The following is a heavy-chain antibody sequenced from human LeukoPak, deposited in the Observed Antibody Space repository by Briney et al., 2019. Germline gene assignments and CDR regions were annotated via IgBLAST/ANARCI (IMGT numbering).Heavy chain of an antibody. D-gene: IGHD4-17*01. J-gene: IGHJ5*02. V-gene: IGHV3-30*18. CDR2: ISYDGSHK. Sequence: GGSLRLSCAASGITFRSYGMHWVRQAPGMGLEWVAVISYDGSHKYYADSVKGRFSISRDNSKNTLYLQMNSLRADDTAVYYCAKGARGDTVTSIVGLNWFGPWGQGTLVTVSS. CDR3: AKGARGDTVTSIVGLNWFGP. CDR1: GITFRSYG.